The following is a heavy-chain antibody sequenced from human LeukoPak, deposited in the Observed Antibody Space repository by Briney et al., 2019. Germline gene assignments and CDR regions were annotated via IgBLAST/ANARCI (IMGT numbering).Heavy chain of an antibody. J-gene: IGHJ4*02. D-gene: IGHD3-3*01. CDR2: IYPGDSDT. V-gene: IGHV5-51*01. Sequence: GESLKISCKGSGYSFTSYWIGWVRQMPGKGLEWMGIIYPGDSDTRYSPSFQGQVTISADKSISTAYLQWSSLKASDTAMYYCASVLYDFWSGYPEAYFDYWGQGTLVTVSS. CDR3: ASVLYDFWSGYPEAYFDY. CDR1: GYSFTSYW.